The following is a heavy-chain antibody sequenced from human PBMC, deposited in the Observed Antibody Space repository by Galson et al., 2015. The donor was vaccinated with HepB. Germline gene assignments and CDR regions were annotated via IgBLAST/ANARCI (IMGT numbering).Heavy chain of an antibody. CDR2: ILPLFGTT. CDR1: GGSFSDYG. CDR3: ARLGARLSLVWYFDL. J-gene: IGHJ2*01. Sequence: SVKVSCKASGGSFSDYGISWVRQAPGQGLEWMGGILPLFGTTNFAQKFQGRVTITADGSTSTAYMELNSLKSEDTAVYYCARLGARLSLVWYFDLWGRGTLVTVSS. V-gene: IGHV1-69*13. D-gene: IGHD3-16*01.